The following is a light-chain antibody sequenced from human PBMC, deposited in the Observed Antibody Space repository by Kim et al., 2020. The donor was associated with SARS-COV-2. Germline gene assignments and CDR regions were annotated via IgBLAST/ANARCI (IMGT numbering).Light chain of an antibody. V-gene: IGKV3-20*01. CDR1: QSVGVNY. CDR2: NAS. Sequence: SPGERATLSCRASQSVGVNYLSWYQQKPGQAPRLLIYNASNRATGIPDRFSGSGSGTDFTLTISRLESEGFAVYYCQQYGSSPFTFGGGTKVDIK. CDR3: QQYGSSPFT. J-gene: IGKJ4*01.